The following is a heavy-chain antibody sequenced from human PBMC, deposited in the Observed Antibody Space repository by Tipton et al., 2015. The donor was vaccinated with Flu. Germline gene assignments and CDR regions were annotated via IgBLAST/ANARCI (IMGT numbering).Heavy chain of an antibody. CDR1: GFSVSTYY. J-gene: IGHJ5*02. Sequence: SLRLSCAASGFSVSTYYMNWVRQAPGKGLEWVSITYSGVATYYADSVQGRFTVSTDTSKNTLYLQMNSLRGEDSAVYYCARGYGGNCVDTWGQGTLVTVSS. CDR3: ARGYGGNCVDT. D-gene: IGHD3-16*01. V-gene: IGHV3-53*01. CDR2: TYSGVAT.